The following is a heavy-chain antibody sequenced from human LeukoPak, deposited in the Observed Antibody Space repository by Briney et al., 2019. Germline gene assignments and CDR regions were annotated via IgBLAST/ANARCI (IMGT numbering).Heavy chain of an antibody. Sequence: GGSLRLSCTASEFTFNNYAMHWVRQAPGKGLEWVAFISHDGITKNYANSVKGRFTISRDNSKNTLYLQMNSLRAEDTALYYCARDRRKVYYYVDVWGKGTTVTVSS. CDR3: ARDRRKVYYYVDV. J-gene: IGHJ6*03. D-gene: IGHD6-6*01. CDR2: ISHDGITK. CDR1: EFTFNNYA. V-gene: IGHV3-30*04.